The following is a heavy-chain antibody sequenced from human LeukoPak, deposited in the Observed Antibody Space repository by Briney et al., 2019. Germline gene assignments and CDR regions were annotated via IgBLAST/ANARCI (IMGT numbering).Heavy chain of an antibody. V-gene: IGHV3-23*01. Sequence: GGSLRLSCEASGFTSSSFSSSAMSWVRQAPGQGLEWVSSISDSGDSTYYADSVKGRFTISRDNSKNTLYLQMNRLRAEDTAVYYCARDHLYCRGGGCYGDYWGQGTLVSVSS. CDR2: ISDSGDST. D-gene: IGHD2-15*01. CDR1: GFTSSSFSSSA. J-gene: IGHJ4*02. CDR3: ARDHLYCRGGGCYGDY.